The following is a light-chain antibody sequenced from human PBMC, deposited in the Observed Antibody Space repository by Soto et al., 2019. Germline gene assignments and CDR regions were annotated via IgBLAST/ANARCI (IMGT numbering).Light chain of an antibody. J-gene: IGKJ4*01. CDR1: QSVSSY. CDR2: DAS. CDR3: QQRSNWPLT. Sequence: EIVLTQSPATLSLSPGGRATLSCRASQSVSSYLAWYQQEPGQAPRLLIYDASNRATGIPARFSGSGSGTDFTLTISSLEPEDFAVYYCQQRSNWPLTFGGGTKVEIK. V-gene: IGKV3-11*01.